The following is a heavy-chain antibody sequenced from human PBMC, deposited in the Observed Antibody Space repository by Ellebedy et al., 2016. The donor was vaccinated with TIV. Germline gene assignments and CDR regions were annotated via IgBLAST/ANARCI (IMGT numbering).Heavy chain of an antibody. Sequence: PGGSLRLSCAASGFTVTNKYLSWVRQAPGKGLEWVSVIYSGGSTYYTDSVKGRFTISRDSSKNILYLQMNRLRAEDTALYYCAREIVGSTTLQPGCFDYWGQGTLVTVSS. D-gene: IGHD1-26*01. CDR3: AREIVGSTTLQPGCFDY. CDR2: IYSGGST. J-gene: IGHJ4*02. V-gene: IGHV3-66*01. CDR1: GFTVTNKY.